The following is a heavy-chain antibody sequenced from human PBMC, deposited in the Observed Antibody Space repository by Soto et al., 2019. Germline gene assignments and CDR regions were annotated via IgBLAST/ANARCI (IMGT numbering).Heavy chain of an antibody. CDR1: GGSISSYY. CDR3: ARVWLAELLRWFDP. V-gene: IGHV4-59*01. CDR2: IYYSGST. D-gene: IGHD3-10*01. Sequence: PSETLSLTCTVSGGSISSYYWRRIRQPPGKGLEWIGYIYYSGSTNYNPSLKSRVTISVDTSKNQFSLKLSSVTAADTAVYYCARVWLAELLRWFDPWGQGTLVTVSS. J-gene: IGHJ5*02.